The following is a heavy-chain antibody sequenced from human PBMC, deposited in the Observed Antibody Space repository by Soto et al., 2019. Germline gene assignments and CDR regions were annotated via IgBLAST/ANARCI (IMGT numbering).Heavy chain of an antibody. CDR2: ISGSGGST. CDR3: AKGIAVAGAEYFQH. Sequence: EVQLFESGGGLVQPGGSLRHSCAASGFTFSSYAMSWVRQAPGKGLEWVSAISGSGGSTYYADSVKGRFTISRDNSKNTLYRQMNSLRAEDTAVYYCAKGIAVAGAEYFQHWGQGTLVTVSS. CDR1: GFTFSSYA. J-gene: IGHJ1*01. V-gene: IGHV3-23*01. D-gene: IGHD6-19*01.